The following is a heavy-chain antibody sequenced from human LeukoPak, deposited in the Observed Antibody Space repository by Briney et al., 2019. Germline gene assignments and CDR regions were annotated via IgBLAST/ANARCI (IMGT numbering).Heavy chain of an antibody. CDR1: GFTFSSYG. V-gene: IGHV3-30*18. J-gene: IGHJ4*02. D-gene: IGHD3-9*01. Sequence: QPGGSLRLTCATSGFTFSSYGMHWVRQAPGKGLEWVAVISYDGSNKYYADSVKGRFTISRDNSKNTLYLQMNSLRAEDTAVYYCAKDGDWLSYYFDYWGQGTLVTVSS. CDR3: AKDGDWLSYYFDY. CDR2: ISYDGSNK.